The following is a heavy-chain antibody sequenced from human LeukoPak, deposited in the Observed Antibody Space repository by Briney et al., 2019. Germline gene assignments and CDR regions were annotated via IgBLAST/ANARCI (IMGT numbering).Heavy chain of an antibody. J-gene: IGHJ4*02. CDR3: TRDPTAVVAAAYFDY. Sequence: PGGSLRLSCAASGFTFSDYYMSWLRQAPGKGLEWVSYISSSGSTIYYADSVKGRFTISRDNAKNSLYLQMNSLRAEDTAVYYCTRDPTAVVAAAYFDYWGQGTLVTVSS. CDR1: GFTFSDYY. D-gene: IGHD2-15*01. V-gene: IGHV3-11*04. CDR2: ISSSGSTI.